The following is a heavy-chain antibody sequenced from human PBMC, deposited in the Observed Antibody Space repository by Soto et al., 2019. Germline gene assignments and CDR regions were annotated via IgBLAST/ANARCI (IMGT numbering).Heavy chain of an antibody. CDR2: ISAYNGNT. D-gene: IGHD2-21*02. CDR3: ARAVYCGGDCYSFLDY. CDR1: GYTFTSYG. Sequence: ASVKVSCKASGYTFTSYGISWVRQAPGQGLEWMGRISAYNGNTNYAQKLQGRVTMTTDTSTSTAYMELRSLRSDDTAVYYCARAVYCGGDCYSFLDYWGQGTLVTVSS. J-gene: IGHJ4*02. V-gene: IGHV1-18*04.